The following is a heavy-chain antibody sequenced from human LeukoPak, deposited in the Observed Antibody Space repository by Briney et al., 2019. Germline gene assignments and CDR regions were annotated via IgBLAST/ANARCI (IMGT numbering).Heavy chain of an antibody. CDR2: IYYSGST. J-gene: IGHJ4*02. Sequence: RASETLSLTCTVSGGSISSYYWSWIRQPPGKGLEWIGYIYYSGSTNYNPSLKSRVTISVDTSKNQFSLKLSSVTAADTAVYYSARGGWWFDYWGQGTLVTVSS. D-gene: IGHD2-15*01. V-gene: IGHV4-59*01. CDR3: ARGGWWFDY. CDR1: GGSISSYY.